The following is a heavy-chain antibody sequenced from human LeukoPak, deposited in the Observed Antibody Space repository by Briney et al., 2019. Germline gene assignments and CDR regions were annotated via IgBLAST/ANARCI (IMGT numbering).Heavy chain of an antibody. Sequence: GASVKVSCKASGGTFSSYAISWVRQAPGQGLQWMGRIIPIFGTANYAQKFQGRVTITADKSTSTAYMELSSLRSEDTAVYYCARAAEWDGYNYFDYWGQGTLVTVSS. CDR3: ARAAEWDGYNYFDY. CDR1: GGTFSSYA. D-gene: IGHD5-24*01. V-gene: IGHV1-69*06. J-gene: IGHJ4*02. CDR2: IIPIFGTA.